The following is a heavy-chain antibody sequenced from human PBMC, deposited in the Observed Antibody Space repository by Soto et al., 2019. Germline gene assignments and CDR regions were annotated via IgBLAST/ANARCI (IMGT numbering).Heavy chain of an antibody. CDR3: ARDPRPGDYDILTGYSYYYYYGMDV. Sequence: SETLSLTCAVYGGSFSGYYWSWIRQPPGKGLEWIGEINHSGSTNYNPSLKSRATISVDTSKNQFSLKLSSVTAADTAVYYCARDPRPGDYDILTGYSYYYYYGMDVWGQGTTVTVSS. D-gene: IGHD3-9*01. CDR2: INHSGST. V-gene: IGHV4-34*01. CDR1: GGSFSGYY. J-gene: IGHJ6*02.